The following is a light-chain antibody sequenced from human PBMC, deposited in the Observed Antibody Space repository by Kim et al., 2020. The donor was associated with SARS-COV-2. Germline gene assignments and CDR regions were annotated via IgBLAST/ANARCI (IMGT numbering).Light chain of an antibody. CDR1: QSVNSY. V-gene: IGKV3-11*01. Sequence: LSPGERAPLSCRASQSVNSYLAWYQQKPGQAPRLLIYEASNRATGIPARFSGSGSGTDFTLSISSLEAEDFAVYYCQQRSNWPLTFGGGTKVDIK. J-gene: IGKJ4*01. CDR2: EAS. CDR3: QQRSNWPLT.